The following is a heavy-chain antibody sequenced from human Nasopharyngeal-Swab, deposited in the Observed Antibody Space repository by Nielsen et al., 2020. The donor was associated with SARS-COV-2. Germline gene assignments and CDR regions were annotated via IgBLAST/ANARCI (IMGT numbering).Heavy chain of an antibody. CDR2: ISWNSGSI. J-gene: IGHJ4*02. D-gene: IGHD5-18*01. CDR3: AKLIDTAMVTDY. CDR1: GFTFADYA. V-gene: IGHV3-9*01. Sequence: GGSLRLSCAASGFTFADYAMHWVRQAPGKGLEWVSGISWNSGSIGYADSVKGRFTISRDNAKNSLYLQMNSLRAEDTALYYCAKLIDTAMVTDYWGQGTLVTVSS.